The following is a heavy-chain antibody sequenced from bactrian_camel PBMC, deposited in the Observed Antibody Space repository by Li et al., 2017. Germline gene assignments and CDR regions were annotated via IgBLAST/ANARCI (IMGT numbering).Heavy chain of an antibody. CDR2: IATGSGNT. CDR3: AAAYTNWWDFGY. Sequence: VQLVESGGGSVQAGGSLRLSCAASGRTVSTSCMAWSRQAPGKEREGVARIATGSGNTYYADSVKGRFTISQDNAKNTVYLQMNSLKAEDTAVYYCAAAYTNWWDFGYWGQVTQVTVS. J-gene: IGHJ6*01. CDR1: GRTVSTSC. D-gene: IGHD7*01. V-gene: IGHV3S54*01.